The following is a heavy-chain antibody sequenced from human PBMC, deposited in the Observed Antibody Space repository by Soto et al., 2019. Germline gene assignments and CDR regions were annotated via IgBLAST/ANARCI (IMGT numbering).Heavy chain of an antibody. CDR3: ANHSGSGSYSDVCSGGPIDS. V-gene: IGHV3-30*18. CDR2: ISFDGRNT. J-gene: IGHJ4*02. CDR1: GFTFNNYG. D-gene: IGHD3-10*01. Sequence: GGSLRLSCAASGFTFNNYGMHWVRQAPGKGLEWVVVISFDGRNTYYADSVKGRFTISRDNSQNTLYLQMTSLSPEDLAVYYCANHSGSGSYSDVCSGGPIDSWGQGTLFTVSS.